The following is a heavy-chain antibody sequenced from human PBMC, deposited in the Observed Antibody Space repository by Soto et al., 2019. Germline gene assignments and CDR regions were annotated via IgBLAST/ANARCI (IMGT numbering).Heavy chain of an antibody. J-gene: IGHJ6*02. Sequence: ASVKVSCKASGYTFTSYGISWVRQAPGQGLEWMGWISAYNGNTNYAQKLQGRVTMTTDTSTSTAYMELRSLRSDDTAVYYCARLGFPPEEYYGMDVWGQGTTVTVSS. CDR1: GYTFTSYG. CDR2: ISAYNGNT. V-gene: IGHV1-18*01. CDR3: ARLGFPPEEYYGMDV.